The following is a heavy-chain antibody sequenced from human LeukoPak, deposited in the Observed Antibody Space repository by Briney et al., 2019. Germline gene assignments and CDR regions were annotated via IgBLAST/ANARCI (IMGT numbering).Heavy chain of an antibody. CDR2: INPNSGGT. V-gene: IGHV1-2*02. Sequence: ASVKVSCKASGYTFNGFYLHWVRQAPGQGLEWMGWINPNSGGTNYAQKFQGRVTMTRDTSASTVYMELSSLRSDDTAFYYCARERSGYFDSSGYSFDFWGQGTLVTVSS. CDR1: GYTFNGFY. D-gene: IGHD3-22*01. CDR3: ARERSGYFDSSGYSFDF. J-gene: IGHJ4*02.